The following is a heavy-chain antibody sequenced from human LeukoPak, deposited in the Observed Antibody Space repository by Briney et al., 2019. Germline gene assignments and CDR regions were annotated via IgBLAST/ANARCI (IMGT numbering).Heavy chain of an antibody. CDR3: AKRVSGWYLVDY. J-gene: IGHJ4*02. CDR1: GFSFSSYA. V-gene: IGHV3-23*01. D-gene: IGHD6-19*01. Sequence: GGSLRLSCAASGFSFSSYAMSWVRQAPGKGLEWVSAITGSGSSTFYADAVKGRFTISKANSKDTLYLQMNSLRAEDTAVYYCAKRVSGWYLVDYWGQGALVTVSS. CDR2: ITGSGSST.